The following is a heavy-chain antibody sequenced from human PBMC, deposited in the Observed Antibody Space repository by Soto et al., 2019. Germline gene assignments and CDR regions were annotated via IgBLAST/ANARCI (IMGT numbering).Heavy chain of an antibody. V-gene: IGHV4-61*08. D-gene: IGHD3-3*01. J-gene: IGHJ5*02. CDR2: VYSSGST. Sequence: KTSETLSLTCTVSGGSVSSGGYYWGWIRQPPGKGLEWIGNVYSSGSTNYDPSLKSRVTMSVDTSKNQFSLRLSSVTAADTAVYYCAREGNYDFWNGYYTPPNKGLKWFDPWGQGTLVTVSS. CDR1: GGSVSSGGYY. CDR3: AREGNYDFWNGYYTPPNKGLKWFDP.